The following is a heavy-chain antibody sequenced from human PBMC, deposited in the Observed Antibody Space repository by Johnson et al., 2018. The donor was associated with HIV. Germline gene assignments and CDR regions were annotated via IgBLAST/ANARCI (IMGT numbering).Heavy chain of an antibody. D-gene: IGHD6-6*01. CDR3: AKALPEYSSTPQAFDI. CDR1: GFTFSSYG. J-gene: IGHJ3*02. CDR2: IGTAGDT. V-gene: IGHV3-13*01. Sequence: VQLVESGGGVVQPGRSLRLSCAASGFTFSSYGMHWVRQAPGKGLEWVSAIGTAGDTYYPGSVKGRFTISRENAKNSLYLQMNSLRAEDTAVYYCAKALPEYSSTPQAFDIWGQGTMVTVSS.